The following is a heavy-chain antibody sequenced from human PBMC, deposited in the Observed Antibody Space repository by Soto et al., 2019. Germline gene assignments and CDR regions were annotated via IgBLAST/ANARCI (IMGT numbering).Heavy chain of an antibody. J-gene: IGHJ4*02. Sequence: GESLKISCQGSGYSFTSYWIGWVRRRPGKGLEWTGRINPSDSYTTYSPSFQGHVTISTDKSFSTAYLQWSGLKASDTAMYYCARLGYCTGTSCYTFDSWGQGTLVTVSS. CDR2: INPSDSYT. CDR1: GYSFTSYW. D-gene: IGHD2-2*02. CDR3: ARLGYCTGTSCYTFDS. V-gene: IGHV5-10-1*01.